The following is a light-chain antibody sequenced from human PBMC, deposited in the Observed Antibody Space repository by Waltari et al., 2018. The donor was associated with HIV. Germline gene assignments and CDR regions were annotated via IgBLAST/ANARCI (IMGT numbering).Light chain of an antibody. V-gene: IGLV1-51*01. CDR2: END. Sequence: QSVLTQPPSVSAAPGQKVTIPCSGSSSNIGNNYVSWYQQFPGTAPKLLIYENDYRPPGIPDRFSGSKSGTSATLGITGLQTGDEADYYCGTWDSSLSAGVFGGGTKVTVL. CDR1: SSNIGNNY. CDR3: GTWDSSLSAGV. J-gene: IGLJ3*02.